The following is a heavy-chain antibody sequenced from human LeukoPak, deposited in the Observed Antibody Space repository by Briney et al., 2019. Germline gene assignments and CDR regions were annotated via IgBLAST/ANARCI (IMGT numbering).Heavy chain of an antibody. D-gene: IGHD3-22*01. CDR2: IYHSGST. CDR1: GYSISSGYY. CDR3: ARGSYYDSSGYYSIGVVDY. V-gene: IGHV4-38-2*02. Sequence: SETLSLTCTVSGYSISSGYYWGWIRQPPGKGLEWIASIYHSGSTYYNPSLKSRVTISVDTSKNQLSLKLSSVTAADTAVYYCARGSYYDSSGYYSIGVVDYWGQGTLVTVSS. J-gene: IGHJ4*02.